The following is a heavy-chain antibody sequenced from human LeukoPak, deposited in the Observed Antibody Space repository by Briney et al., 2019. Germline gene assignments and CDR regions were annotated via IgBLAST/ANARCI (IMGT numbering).Heavy chain of an antibody. CDR2: IWYDGSNK. CDR3: ARMQAVVVAAMTYNWFDP. D-gene: IGHD2-15*01. Sequence: GGSLRLSCAASGFTFSSYGMHWVRQAPGTGLEWVAVIWYDGSNKYYADSVKGRFTISRDNSKNTLYLQMNSLRAEDTAVYYCARMQAVVVAAMTYNWFDPWGQGTLVTVSS. V-gene: IGHV3-33*01. J-gene: IGHJ5*02. CDR1: GFTFSSYG.